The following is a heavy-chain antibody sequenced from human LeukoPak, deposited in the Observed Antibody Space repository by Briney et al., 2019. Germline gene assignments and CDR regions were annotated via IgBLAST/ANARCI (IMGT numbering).Heavy chain of an antibody. J-gene: IGHJ4*02. D-gene: IGHD3-3*01. V-gene: IGHV4-31*03. CDR1: GGSISSGGYY. Sequence: SETLSLTCTVSGGSISSGGYYWSWIRQHPGKGLEWIGYIYYSGSTYYTPSLKRRVTISVDTSKNQFSLKLRSVTAADTAVYYCARVDYDFWSGYPYFDYWSQGTLVTVSS. CDR3: ARVDYDFWSGYPYFDY. CDR2: IYYSGST.